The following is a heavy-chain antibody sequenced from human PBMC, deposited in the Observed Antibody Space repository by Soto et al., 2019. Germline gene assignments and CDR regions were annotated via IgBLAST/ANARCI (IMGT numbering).Heavy chain of an antibody. CDR2: IYYSGST. D-gene: IGHD3-16*01. J-gene: IGHJ3*02. CDR3: ARQQFGRYGSNSAFDI. V-gene: IGHV4-59*08. CDR1: GGSISSYY. Sequence: SETLSLTCTVSGGSISSYYWSWIRQPPGKGLEWIGYIYYSGSTNYNPSLKSRVTISVDTSKNQFSLKLSSVTAADTAVYYCARQQFGRYGSNSAFDIWGQGTMVTVSS.